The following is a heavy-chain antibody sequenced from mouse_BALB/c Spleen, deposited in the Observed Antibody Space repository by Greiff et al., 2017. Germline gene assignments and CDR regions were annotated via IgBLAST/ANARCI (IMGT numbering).Heavy chain of an antibody. CDR1: GFSLTSYG. D-gene: IGHD1-1*01. Sequence: VMLVESGPGLVAPSQSLSITCTVSGFSLTSYGVHWVRQPPGKGLEWLGVIWAGGSTNYNSALMSRLSISKDNSKSQVFLKMNSLQTDDTAMYYCARRYGSSYGAMDYWGQGTSVTVSS. V-gene: IGHV2-9*02. CDR2: IWAGGST. J-gene: IGHJ4*01. CDR3: ARRYGSSYGAMDY.